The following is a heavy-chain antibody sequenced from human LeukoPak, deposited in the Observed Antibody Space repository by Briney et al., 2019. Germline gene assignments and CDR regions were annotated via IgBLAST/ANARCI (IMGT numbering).Heavy chain of an antibody. V-gene: IGHV4-39*01. Sequence: PSETLSLTCTVSGGSISASSYYWGWIRQPPGKGLEWIATSYYSGTTYYNPSLKSRVTISVDTSKNQFSLNLSSVTAAATAVYYCGRGGGGGGGIFDYWGEGPLVTVS. D-gene: IGHD3-16*01. CDR2: SYYSGTT. CDR1: GGSISASSYY. CDR3: GRGGGGGGGIFDY. J-gene: IGHJ4*02.